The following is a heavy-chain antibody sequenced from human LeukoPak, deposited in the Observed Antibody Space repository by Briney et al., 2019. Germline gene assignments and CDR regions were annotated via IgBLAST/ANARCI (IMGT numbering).Heavy chain of an antibody. V-gene: IGHV3-9*01. J-gene: IGHJ4*02. D-gene: IGHD3-22*01. CDR1: GFTFDDYA. Sequence: GGSLRLSCAASGFTFDDYATHWVRQAPGKGLEWVSGISWNSGSIGYADSVKGRFTISRDNAKNSLYLQMNSLRAEDTALYYCAKVIGYAESGYLTSAVDYWGQGTLVTVSS. CDR2: ISWNSGSI. CDR3: AKVIGYAESGYLTSAVDY.